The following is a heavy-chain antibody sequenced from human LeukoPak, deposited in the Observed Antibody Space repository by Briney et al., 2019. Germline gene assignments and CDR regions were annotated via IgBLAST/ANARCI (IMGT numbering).Heavy chain of an antibody. CDR2: INHSGST. CDR1: GGSFSGYY. CDR3: ASDLEDYYDSSGYFNRTNWFDP. V-gene: IGHV4-34*01. J-gene: IGHJ5*02. D-gene: IGHD3-22*01. Sequence: SETLSLTCAVYGGSFSGYYWSWIRQPPGKGLEWIGEINHSGSTNYNPSLKSRVTISVDTSKNQFSLKLSSVTAADTAVYYCASDLEDYYDSSGYFNRTNWFDPWGQGTLVTVSS.